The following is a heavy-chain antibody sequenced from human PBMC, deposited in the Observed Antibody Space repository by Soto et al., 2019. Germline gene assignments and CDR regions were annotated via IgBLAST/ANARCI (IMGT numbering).Heavy chain of an antibody. J-gene: IGHJ4*02. CDR2: IYRTGST. D-gene: IGHD1-7*01. CDR3: ASRDPGTSVDY. V-gene: IGHV4-4*02. CDR1: GGSFTSNNW. Sequence: SETLSLTCAVSGGSFTSNNWWTWVRQPPGQGLEWIGEIYRTGSTNYDPSLKSRVTISLDKSENQLSLKVTSLTAADTAVYYCASRDPGTSVDYWGQGTLVTVSS.